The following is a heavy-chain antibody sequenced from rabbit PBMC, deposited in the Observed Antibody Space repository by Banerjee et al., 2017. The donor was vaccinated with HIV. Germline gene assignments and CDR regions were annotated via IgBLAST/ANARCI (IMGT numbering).Heavy chain of an antibody. CDR2: INTNSGNT. CDR3: ATITDNSGMAS. D-gene: IGHD4-1*01. J-gene: IGHJ6*01. V-gene: IGHV1S45*01. Sequence: QEQLEESGGDLVKPEGSLTLTCTASGFSFSNGYVMCWVRQAPGKGLEWIGCINTNSGNTVYASWAKGRFTISKTSSTTVPLQMNILTAADTATYFCATITDNSGMASWGPGTLVTVS. CDR1: GFSFSNGYV.